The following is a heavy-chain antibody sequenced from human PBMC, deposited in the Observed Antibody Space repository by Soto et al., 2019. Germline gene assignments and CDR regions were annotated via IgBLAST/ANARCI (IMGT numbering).Heavy chain of an antibody. CDR1: GGTFSSYA. CDR3: ARVRSSGWYYYYGMDV. V-gene: IGHV1-69*13. D-gene: IGHD6-19*01. J-gene: IGHJ6*02. CDR2: IIPIFGTA. Sequence: SVKVSCKASGGTFSSYAISWVRQAPGQGLEWMGGIIPIFGTANYAQKFQGRVTITADGSTSTAYMELSSLRSEDTAVYYCARVRSSGWYYYYGMDVWGQGTTVTVSS.